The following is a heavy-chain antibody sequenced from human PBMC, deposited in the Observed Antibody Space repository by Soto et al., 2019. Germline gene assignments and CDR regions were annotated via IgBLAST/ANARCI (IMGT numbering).Heavy chain of an antibody. CDR1: GGSISSYY. CDR3: AKLRFLEWRDGMDV. CDR2: IYYSGST. D-gene: IGHD3-3*01. V-gene: IGHV4-59*01. J-gene: IGHJ6*02. Sequence: PSETLSLTCTVSGGSISSYYWSWIRQPPGKGLEWIGYIYYSGSTNYNPSLKSRVTISVDTSKNQFSLKLSSVTAADTAVYYCAKLRFLEWRDGMDVWGQGTTVTVSS.